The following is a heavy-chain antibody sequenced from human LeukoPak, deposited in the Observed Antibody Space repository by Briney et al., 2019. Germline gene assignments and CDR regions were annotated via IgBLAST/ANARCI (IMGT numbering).Heavy chain of an antibody. D-gene: IGHD7-27*01. J-gene: IGHJ4*02. CDR1: GFTFISYW. Sequence: GGPLRLSCAPSGFTFISYWMSWVRKAPGKGLEWVANIKQDGSEKYYVDSVKGRFTISRDNAKNSLYLQMNSLRAEDTAVYYCARVQGLGTFDYWGQGTLVTVSS. CDR3: ARVQGLGTFDY. V-gene: IGHV3-7*01. CDR2: IKQDGSEK.